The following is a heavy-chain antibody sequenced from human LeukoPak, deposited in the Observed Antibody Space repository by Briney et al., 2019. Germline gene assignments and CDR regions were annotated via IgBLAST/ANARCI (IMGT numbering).Heavy chain of an antibody. D-gene: IGHD3-16*01. V-gene: IGHV4-59*01. CDR1: DDSISDYY. CDR3: TRGAGWLIDY. J-gene: IGHJ4*02. Sequence: SETLSLTCTVSDDSISDYYRGWIRQPPGKGLEWIGYYYNSGRSTYNPSLKSRVTISADTSKNHFSLKLNSVTTADTAVYYCTRGAGWLIDYWGQGILVTVSS. CDR2: YYNSGRS.